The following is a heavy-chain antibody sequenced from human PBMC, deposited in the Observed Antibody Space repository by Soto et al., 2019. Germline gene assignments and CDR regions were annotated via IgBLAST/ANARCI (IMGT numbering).Heavy chain of an antibody. CDR1: GFTFRNYA. V-gene: IGHV3-30-3*01. CDR3: ARGDREDILVVVGARPGEYGIDI. Sequence: QVQLVESGGGVVQPGGSLRLSCAASGFTFRNYAMHWVRPATGKGLECLAVIAYDGSNAFYRYSVKGRFTISRDNSKNTLYLHMNSLRSEDTGVYYCARGDREDILVVVGARPGEYGIDIWGQGTTVTVSS. D-gene: IGHD2-15*01. J-gene: IGHJ6*02. CDR2: IAYDGSNA.